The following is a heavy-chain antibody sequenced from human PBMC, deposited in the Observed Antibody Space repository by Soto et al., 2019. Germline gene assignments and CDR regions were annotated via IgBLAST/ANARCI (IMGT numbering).Heavy chain of an antibody. CDR1: GYTFTGYY. V-gene: IGHV1-2*04. J-gene: IGHJ4*02. Sequence: ASVKVSCKASGYTFTGYYMHWVRQAPGQGLEWMGWINPNSGGTNYAQKFQGWVTMTRDTSISTAYMELSRLRSDDTAVYYCARDLLYGDYGDHYFDYWGQGTLVTVSS. D-gene: IGHD4-17*01. CDR2: INPNSGGT. CDR3: ARDLLYGDYGDHYFDY.